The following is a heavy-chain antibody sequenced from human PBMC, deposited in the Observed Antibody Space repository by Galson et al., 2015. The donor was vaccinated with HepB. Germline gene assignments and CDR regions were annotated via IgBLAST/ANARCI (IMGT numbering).Heavy chain of an antibody. V-gene: IGHV3-30*18. CDR2: ISYDGSNK. Sequence: SLRLSCAASGFTFSSYGMHWVRQAPGKGLEWVAVISYDGSNKYYADSVKDRFTISRDNSKNTLYLQMNSLRAEDTAVYYCAKEVNYGGNLPTDYWGQGILVTVSS. D-gene: IGHD4-23*01. CDR1: GFTFSSYG. CDR3: AKEVNYGGNLPTDY. J-gene: IGHJ4*02.